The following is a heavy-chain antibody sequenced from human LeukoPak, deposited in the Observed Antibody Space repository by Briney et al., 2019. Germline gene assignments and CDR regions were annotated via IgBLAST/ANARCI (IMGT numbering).Heavy chain of an antibody. CDR3: ARGGSYIVVAGFDS. CDR2: IQSDGIRK. CDR1: GFTFNSDG. D-gene: IGHD6-19*01. J-gene: IGHJ4*02. Sequence: TGGSLRLSCEASGFTFNSDGMHWVRQAPGKGLEWVAFIQSDGIRKEYEDSVKGRFTISRDNSKSTLYLQMNSLRPDDTAVYYCARGGSYIVVAGFDSWGQGTLVTVSS. V-gene: IGHV3-30*02.